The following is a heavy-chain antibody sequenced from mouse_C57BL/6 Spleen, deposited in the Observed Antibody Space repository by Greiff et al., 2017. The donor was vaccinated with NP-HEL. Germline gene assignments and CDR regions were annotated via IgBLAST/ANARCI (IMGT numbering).Heavy chain of an antibody. CDR2: IYPRDGST. V-gene: IGHV1-78*01. CDR1: GYTFTDHT. D-gene: IGHD2-5*01. Sequence: VQRVESDAELVKPGASVKISCKVSGYTFTDHTIHWMKQRPEQGLEWIGYIYPRDGSTKYNEKFKGKATLTADKSSSTAYMQLNSLTSEDSAVYFCARYSLYSNYPFDYWGQGTTLTVSS. J-gene: IGHJ2*01. CDR3: ARYSLYSNYPFDY.